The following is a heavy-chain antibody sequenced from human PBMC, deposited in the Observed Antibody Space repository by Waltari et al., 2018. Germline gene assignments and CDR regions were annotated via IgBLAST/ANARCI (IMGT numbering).Heavy chain of an antibody. CDR1: GFTFSSYS. J-gene: IGHJ4*02. V-gene: IGHV3-21*01. CDR2: ISSSSSYI. D-gene: IGHD6-19*01. CDR3: AGGSGWYYFDY. Sequence: EVQLVESGGGLVKPGGSLRLSCAASGFTFSSYSMNWVRQAPGKGLEGVSSISSSSSYIYYADSVKGRFTISRDNAKNSLYLQMNSLRAEDTAVYYCAGGSGWYYFDYWGQGTLVTVSS.